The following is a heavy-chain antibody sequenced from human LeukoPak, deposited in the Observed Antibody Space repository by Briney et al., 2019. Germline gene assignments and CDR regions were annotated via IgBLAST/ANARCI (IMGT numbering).Heavy chain of an antibody. CDR1: GGSIKSSSYY. J-gene: IGHJ4*02. Sequence: SETLSLTCIVSGGSIKSSSYYWGWIRQPPGKGLEWIGSIYYSGSTYYNPSLKSRVTISVDTSKNQFSLKLSSVTAADTAVYYCARAPYYYDSSGYYFPFDYWGQGTLVTVSS. D-gene: IGHD3-22*01. CDR2: IYYSGST. CDR3: ARAPYYYDSSGYYFPFDY. V-gene: IGHV4-39*07.